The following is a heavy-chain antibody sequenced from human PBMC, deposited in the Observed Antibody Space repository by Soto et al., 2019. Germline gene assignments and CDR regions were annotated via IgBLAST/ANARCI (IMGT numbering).Heavy chain of an antibody. CDR2: INPNSGGT. CDR3: ARGDIVVVPAAKPPYAFDP. D-gene: IGHD2-2*02. J-gene: IGHJ5*02. Sequence: ASVKVSCKASGYTFTGYYMHWVRQAPGQGLEWMGWINPNSGGTNYVQKFQGWVTMTRDTSISTAYMELSRLRSDDTAVYYCARGDIVVVPAAKPPYAFDPWGQGTLVTVSS. CDR1: GYTFTGYY. V-gene: IGHV1-2*04.